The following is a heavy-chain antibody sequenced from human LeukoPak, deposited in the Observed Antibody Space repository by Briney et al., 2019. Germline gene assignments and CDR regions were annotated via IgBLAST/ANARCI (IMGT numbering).Heavy chain of an antibody. V-gene: IGHV4-59*01. J-gene: IGHJ5*02. CDR2: IYYSGST. CDR1: GGSISSYY. CDR3: ARDGCSGGSCDPCDSYNWFDP. Sequence: PSETLSLTCTVSGGSISSYYWSWIRQPPGKGLEWIGYIYYSGSTNYNPSLKSRVTISVDTSKNQFSLKLSSVTAADTAVYYCARDGCSGGSCDPCDSYNWFDPWGQGTLVTVSS. D-gene: IGHD2-15*01.